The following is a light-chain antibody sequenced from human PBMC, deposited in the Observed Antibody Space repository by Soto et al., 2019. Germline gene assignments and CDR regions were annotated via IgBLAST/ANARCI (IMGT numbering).Light chain of an antibody. V-gene: IGKV3-20*01. CDR3: QQYGSSPQT. Sequence: IVLTQSPGTLSLSPGERATLSCRASQSVSSSYLAWYQQKPGQAPRLLIYGASSRATGIPDRFSRSGSGTDFTLTISRLEPEDFAVYYCQQYGSSPQTFGQGTKVEIK. CDR1: QSVSSSY. CDR2: GAS. J-gene: IGKJ1*01.